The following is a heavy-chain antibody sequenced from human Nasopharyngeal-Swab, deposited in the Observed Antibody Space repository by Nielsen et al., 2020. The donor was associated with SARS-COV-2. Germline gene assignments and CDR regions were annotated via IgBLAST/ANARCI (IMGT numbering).Heavy chain of an antibody. CDR2: INHSGSI. V-gene: IGHV4-34*01. Sequence: SETLSLTCAVCGGSFSGYYWRGIRQSPGKGLEWVGEINHSGSINYKLSLKSRVTISVETTKNQYALKLSSVTAADTAVYYCARGRGITVTTPSPVFDYWGQETLVTVSS. D-gene: IGHD1-20*01. CDR3: ARGRGITVTTPSPVFDY. J-gene: IGHJ4*02. CDR1: GGSFSGYY.